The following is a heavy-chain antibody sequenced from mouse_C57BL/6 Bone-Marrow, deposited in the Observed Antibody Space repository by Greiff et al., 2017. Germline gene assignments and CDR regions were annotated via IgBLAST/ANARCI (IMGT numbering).Heavy chain of an antibody. J-gene: IGHJ2*01. V-gene: IGHV1-64*01. Sequence: VQLQQPGAELVKPGASVKLSCKASGYTFTSYWMHWVKQRPGQGLEWIGMIHPNSGSTNYNEKFKSKATLTVDKSSSTSYMQLSSLTSEDSAVYYCATLYDYDGDYWGQGTTLTVSS. CDR1: GYTFTSYW. CDR2: IHPNSGST. CDR3: ATLYDYDGDY. D-gene: IGHD2-4*01.